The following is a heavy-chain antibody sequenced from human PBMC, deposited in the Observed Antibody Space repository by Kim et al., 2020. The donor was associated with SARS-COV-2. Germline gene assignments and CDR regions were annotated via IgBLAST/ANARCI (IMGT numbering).Heavy chain of an antibody. CDR3: ATPTPPAYYYDSSGREAFDI. D-gene: IGHD3-22*01. V-gene: IGHV4-39*01. Sequence: SETLSLTCTVSGGSISSSSYYWGWIRQPPGKGLEWIGSIYYSGSTYYNPSLKSRVTISVDTSKNQFSLKLSSVTAADTAVYYCATPTPPAYYYDSSGREAFDIWGQGTMVTVSS. CDR2: IYYSGST. J-gene: IGHJ3*02. CDR1: GGSISSSSYY.